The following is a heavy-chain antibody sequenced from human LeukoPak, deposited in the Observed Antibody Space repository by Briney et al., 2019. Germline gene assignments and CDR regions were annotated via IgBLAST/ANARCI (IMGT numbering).Heavy chain of an antibody. J-gene: IGHJ3*02. CDR2: INPNSGGT. Sequence: ASVKVSCKASGYTFTGYYMHWVRQAPGQGLEWMGWINPNSGGTNYAQKFQGRVTMTRDTSISTAYMKLSRLRSDDTAVYYCARVTDYGNDAFDIWGQGTMVTVSS. CDR1: GYTFTGYY. CDR3: ARVTDYGNDAFDI. D-gene: IGHD4-17*01. V-gene: IGHV1-2*02.